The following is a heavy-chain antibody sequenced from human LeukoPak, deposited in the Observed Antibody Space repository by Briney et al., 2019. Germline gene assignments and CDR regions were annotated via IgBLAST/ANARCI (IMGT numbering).Heavy chain of an antibody. Sequence: GGSLRLSCAVSGFTFSDYYMSWIRQAPGKGLEWLSYISGTGEIVYYADSVKGRFTISRDNAKNSLYLQMNSLRAEDTAVYYCARVSEPATYYYDSSGYYVLNAFDIWGQGTMVTVSS. CDR3: ARVSEPATYYYDSSGYYVLNAFDI. CDR1: GFTFSDYY. D-gene: IGHD3-22*01. J-gene: IGHJ3*02. V-gene: IGHV3-11*04. CDR2: ISGTGEIV.